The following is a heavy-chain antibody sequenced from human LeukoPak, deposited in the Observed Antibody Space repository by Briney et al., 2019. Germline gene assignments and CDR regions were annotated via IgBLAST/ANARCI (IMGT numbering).Heavy chain of an antibody. Sequence: PGRSLRLSCAASGFTFSSYAMHWVRQAPGKGLEWVAFIRYDGSNKYYADSVKGRFTISRDNSKNTLYLQMNSLRAEDTAVYYCAKERWGHTLGLFDYWGQGTLVTVSS. V-gene: IGHV3-30*02. CDR2: IRYDGSNK. D-gene: IGHD3-16*01. CDR1: GFTFSSYA. CDR3: AKERWGHTLGLFDY. J-gene: IGHJ4*02.